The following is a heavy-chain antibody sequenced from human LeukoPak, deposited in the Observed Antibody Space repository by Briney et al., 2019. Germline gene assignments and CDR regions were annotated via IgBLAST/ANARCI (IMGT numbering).Heavy chain of an antibody. J-gene: IGHJ5*02. V-gene: IGHV4-59*08. CDR2: IYHSGST. CDR3: ARGLTTYYYDSSGYYDAYDP. Sequence: SETLSLTCTVSGGSISSYYWSWIRQPPGKGLEWLGSIYHSGSTYYNPSLKSRVTISVDTSKNQFSLTLSSVTAADTAVYYCARGLTTYYYDSSGYYDAYDPWGQGTLVTVSS. CDR1: GGSISSYY. D-gene: IGHD3-22*01.